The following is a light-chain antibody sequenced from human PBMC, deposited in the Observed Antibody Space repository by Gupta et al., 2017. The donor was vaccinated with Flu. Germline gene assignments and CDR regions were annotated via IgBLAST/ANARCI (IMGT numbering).Light chain of an antibody. CDR3: QSYDSSLSGYV. CDR1: SSNIRAGYD. J-gene: IGLJ1*01. Sequence: VSGAPGQRVTISCTGSSSNIRAGYDVHWYQQLPGTAPKLLIYGNSNRPSGVPDRFSGSKSGTSASLAITGLQAEDEADYYCQSYDSSLSGYVFGTGTKVTVL. CDR2: GNS. V-gene: IGLV1-40*01.